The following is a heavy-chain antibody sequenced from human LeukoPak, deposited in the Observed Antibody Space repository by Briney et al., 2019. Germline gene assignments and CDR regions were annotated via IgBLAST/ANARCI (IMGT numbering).Heavy chain of an antibody. CDR3: ARLAEPREMATTSDY. CDR2: IYYSGST. J-gene: IGHJ4*02. Sequence: SETLSLTCTVSGGSISSYYWSWIRQPPGKGLEWIGYIYYSGSTNYNPSPKSRVTISVDTSKNQFSLKLSSVTAADTAVYYCARLAEPREMATTSDYWGRGTLVTVSS. CDR1: GGSISSYY. D-gene: IGHD5-24*01. V-gene: IGHV4-59*01.